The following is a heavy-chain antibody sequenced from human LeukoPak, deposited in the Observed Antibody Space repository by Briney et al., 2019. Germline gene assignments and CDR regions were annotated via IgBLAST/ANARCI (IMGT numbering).Heavy chain of an antibody. CDR2: ISDTGGTT. Sequence: GGSLRLSCAAPGFTFSSYAMNWVRQAPGKGLEWVSSISDTGGTTYYTDSVKGRFTISRDNSKNTLYLQMNSLRAEDTAVYYCARKHCTSTKFYNVDDWGLGTVVTV. CDR1: GFTFSSYA. V-gene: IGHV3-23*01. CDR3: ARKHCTSTKFYNVDD. J-gene: IGHJ4*01. D-gene: IGHD2-2*01.